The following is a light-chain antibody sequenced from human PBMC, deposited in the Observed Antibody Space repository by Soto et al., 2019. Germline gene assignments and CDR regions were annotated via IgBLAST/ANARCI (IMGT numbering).Light chain of an antibody. J-gene: IGKJ4*01. CDR2: GAS. CDR1: QTVYNN. V-gene: IGKV3-15*01. CDR3: QQYSNWPLT. Sequence: EIVMTQSPATLSVSPGERATLSCSASQTVYNNLAWYQQKPGQPPRLLIYGASARATGIPARFSGSGSGTEFTLTVSSLQSEDFAVYYCQQYSNWPLTFGGGTKVEIK.